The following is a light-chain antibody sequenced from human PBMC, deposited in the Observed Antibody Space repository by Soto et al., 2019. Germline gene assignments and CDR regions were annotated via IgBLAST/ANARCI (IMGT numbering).Light chain of an antibody. CDR2: GNS. Sequence: QSVLTQPPSVSGAPGQRVTISCTGSNSNIGAGYDLHWYQQLPGTAPKLLIYGNSNRPSGVPDRFSGSKSGTSASLAITGLQAEDEADYYCQSYDSSLSAYVFGTGTKLTVL. V-gene: IGLV1-40*01. CDR1: NSNIGAGYD. J-gene: IGLJ1*01. CDR3: QSYDSSLSAYV.